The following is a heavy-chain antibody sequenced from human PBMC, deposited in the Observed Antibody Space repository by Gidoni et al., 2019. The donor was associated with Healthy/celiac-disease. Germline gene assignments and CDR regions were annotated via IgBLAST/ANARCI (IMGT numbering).Heavy chain of an antibody. CDR1: GGTFSSYA. CDR2: SIPIFGTA. CDR3: ARGRGTVTTAAIDY. Sequence: QVQLVQSGAEVKKPGSSVKVSCKASGGTFSSYAISWVRQAPGQGLEWMGGSIPIFGTANYALKFQGIVTITADESTSTAYMELSSLRSEDTAVYYCARGRGTVTTAAIDYWGQGTLVTVSS. J-gene: IGHJ4*02. V-gene: IGHV1-69*01. D-gene: IGHD4-17*01.